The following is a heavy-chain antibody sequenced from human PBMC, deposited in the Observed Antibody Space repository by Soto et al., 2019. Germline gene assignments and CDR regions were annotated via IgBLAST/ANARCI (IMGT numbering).Heavy chain of an antibody. J-gene: IGHJ5*02. CDR3: AQSIAAAGTGWFDP. Sequence: KASETLSLTCTVSGGSISSSSYYWGWIRQPPGKGLEWIGSIYYSGSTYYNPSLKSRVTISVDTSKNQFSLKLSSVTAADTAVYYCAQSIAAAGTGWFDPWGQGTLVTVSS. CDR2: IYYSGST. V-gene: IGHV4-39*01. D-gene: IGHD6-13*01. CDR1: GGSISSSSYY.